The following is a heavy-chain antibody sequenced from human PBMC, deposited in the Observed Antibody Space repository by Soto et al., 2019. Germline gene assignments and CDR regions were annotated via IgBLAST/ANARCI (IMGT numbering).Heavy chain of an antibody. CDR1: GYTFTTYW. CDR3: ARLGGGRFSTSPDY. J-gene: IGHJ4*02. Sequence: GESLKISCKTSGYTFTTYWIGWVRQMPGKGLEWMGIIYPGDSDTRYRSSFQGQVTISADKSISTAHLQWSTLKASDTAMYYCARLGGGRFSTSPDYWGQGTLVTVSS. CDR2: IYPGDSDT. V-gene: IGHV5-51*01. D-gene: IGHD2-2*01.